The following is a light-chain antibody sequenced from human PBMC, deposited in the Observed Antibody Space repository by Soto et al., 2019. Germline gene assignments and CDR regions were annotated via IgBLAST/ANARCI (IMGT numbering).Light chain of an antibody. Sequence: EILMTQSPATLSVSPGERVVLSCRASQSLGSKLAWYQQKPGQAPRLLMYAASARAPGIPGRFSGSGSGTHYTPTISSLQSEDVGVYYCQQYEDWPPWTFGQGTKVEI. CDR3: QQYEDWPPWT. J-gene: IGKJ1*01. CDR2: AAS. CDR1: QSLGSK. V-gene: IGKV3-15*01.